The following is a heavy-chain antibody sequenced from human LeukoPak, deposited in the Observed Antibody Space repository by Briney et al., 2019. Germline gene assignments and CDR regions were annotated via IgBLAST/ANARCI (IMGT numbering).Heavy chain of an antibody. V-gene: IGHV3-30*03. CDR1: GFTFISYG. CDR2: ISHEGSNN. D-gene: IGHD3-22*01. J-gene: IGHJ4*02. CDR3: ATGRRPYYYAGSGCDY. Sequence: GGSLRLSCAASGFTFISYGMHWVRQAPGKGLEWVAVISHEGSNNYYADSVKGRFTISRDNSKNTLYLQMSSLRPEDTAVYYCATGRRPYYYAGSGCDYWGQGTLVTVSS.